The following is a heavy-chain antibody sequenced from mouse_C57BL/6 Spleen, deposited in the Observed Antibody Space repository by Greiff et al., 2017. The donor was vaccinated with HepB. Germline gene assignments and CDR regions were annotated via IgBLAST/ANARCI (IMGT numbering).Heavy chain of an antibody. V-gene: IGHV1-15*01. CDR3: TRYPVTVD. J-gene: IGHJ2*01. CDR1: GYTFTDYE. Sequence: VKLMESGAELVRPGASVTLSCKASGYTFTDYEMHWVKQTPVHGLEWIGAIDPETGGTAYNQKFKGKAILTADKSSSTAYMELRSLTSEDSAVYYCTRYPVTVDWGQGTTLTVSS. CDR2: IDPETGGT. D-gene: IGHD1-1*01.